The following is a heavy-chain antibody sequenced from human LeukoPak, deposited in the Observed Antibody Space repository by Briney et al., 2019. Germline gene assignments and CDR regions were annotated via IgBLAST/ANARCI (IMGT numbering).Heavy chain of an antibody. CDR2: INHIGST. CDR3: ARLHSSSWYPFDS. V-gene: IGHV4-34*01. CDR1: GASFSDYY. D-gene: IGHD6-13*01. J-gene: IGHJ4*02. Sequence: PSETLSLTCAVYGASFSDYYWSWIRQPPGKGLEWSGEINHIGSTNYNPSLKSRVTISLDTSKNQFSLKLSSVTAADTAVYYCARLHSSSWYPFDSWGKGTLVTVSS.